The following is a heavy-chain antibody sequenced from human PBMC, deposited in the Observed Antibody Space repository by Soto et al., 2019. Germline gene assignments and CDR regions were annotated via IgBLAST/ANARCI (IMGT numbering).Heavy chain of an antibody. Sequence: ASETLSLTCAVSGGSISSSNWWSWVRQPPGKGLEWIGEIYHSGSTNYNPSLKSRVTISVDKSKNQFSLKLSSVTAADTAVYYCARDSYDFWSGYAGGRYYGMDVWGQGTTVTVSS. J-gene: IGHJ6*02. CDR1: GGSISSSNW. CDR2: IYHSGST. D-gene: IGHD3-3*01. V-gene: IGHV4-4*02. CDR3: ARDSYDFWSGYAGGRYYGMDV.